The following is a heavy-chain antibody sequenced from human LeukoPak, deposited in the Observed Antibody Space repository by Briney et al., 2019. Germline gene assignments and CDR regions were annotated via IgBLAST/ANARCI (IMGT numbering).Heavy chain of an antibody. CDR3: ATSYDMGWLIGY. CDR2: IKQDGSEK. Sequence: GGSLRFSCAASGFTFGDTWMNWVRQVPGQGLEWVANIKQDGSEKFYVASVKGRFTISRDNGKSSLYLQMNSLRAEDTALYYCATSYDMGWLIGYWGQGTLVTVSS. J-gene: IGHJ4*02. D-gene: IGHD3/OR15-3a*01. V-gene: IGHV3-7*03. CDR1: GFTFGDTW.